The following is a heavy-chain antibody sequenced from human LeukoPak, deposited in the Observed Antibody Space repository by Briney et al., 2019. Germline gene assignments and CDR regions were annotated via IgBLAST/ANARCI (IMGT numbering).Heavy chain of an antibody. CDR3: ARGSTSDWPLDH. J-gene: IGHJ4*02. CDR1: SYTFTSYG. D-gene: IGHD2-2*01. Sequence: ALVKVSCKASSYTFTSYGISWVRQAPGQGLEWMGWIDAGNGDTRYSQKFQGRVTITRDTSASTAYIELRSLRSEDTAMYYCARGSTSDWPLDHWGQETLVTISS. V-gene: IGHV1-18*01. CDR2: IDAGNGDT.